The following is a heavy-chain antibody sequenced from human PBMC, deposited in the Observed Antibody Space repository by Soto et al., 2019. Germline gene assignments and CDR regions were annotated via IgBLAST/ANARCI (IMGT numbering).Heavy chain of an antibody. CDR1: GFSFSTFD. V-gene: IGHV3-23*01. CDR2: ISSGAGT. CDR3: AKESMVRGVINYFDY. J-gene: IGHJ4*02. D-gene: IGHD3-10*01. Sequence: PGGSLRLSCEASGFSFSTFDMSWVRQVPGKGLEWVSAISSGAGTYYVDSVKGRFTISRDNSKNTLYLQMDNLRAEDTAVYYCAKESMVRGVINYFDYWGQGTLVTVSS.